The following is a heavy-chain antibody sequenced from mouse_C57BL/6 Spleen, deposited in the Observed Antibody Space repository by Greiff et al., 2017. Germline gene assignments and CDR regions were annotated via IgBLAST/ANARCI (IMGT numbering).Heavy chain of an antibody. V-gene: IGHV1-80*01. CDR2: IYPGDGDT. Sequence: QVQLQQSGAELVKPGASVKISCKASGYAFSSYWMNWVKQRPGKGLEWIGQIYPGDGDTNYNGKFKGKATLTADKSSSTAYMQLSSLTSEDSAVSFCARWGYDYDAMDYWGQGTSVTVSS. J-gene: IGHJ4*01. D-gene: IGHD3-1*01. CDR1: GYAFSSYW. CDR3: ARWGYDYDAMDY.